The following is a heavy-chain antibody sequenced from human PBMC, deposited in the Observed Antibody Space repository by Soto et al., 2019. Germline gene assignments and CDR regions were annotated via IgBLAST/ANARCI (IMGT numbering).Heavy chain of an antibody. CDR2: FFNTGST. V-gene: IGHV3-53*01. Sequence: GGALRHSCAASGVTVNNNHMSWVRQAPGKGLEWGSVFFNTGSTYYADSVKGRFTISRDNSMNTVFLQMNSLRVEDTAVYFCARHDWLDPWGQGTLVTVSS. CDR1: GVTVNNNH. CDR3: ARHDWLDP. J-gene: IGHJ5*02.